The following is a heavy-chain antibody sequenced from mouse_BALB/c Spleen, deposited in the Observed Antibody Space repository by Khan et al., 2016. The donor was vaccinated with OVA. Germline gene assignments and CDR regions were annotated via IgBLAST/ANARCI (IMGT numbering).Heavy chain of an antibody. CDR1: GYTFTSYW. J-gene: IGHJ3*01. Sequence: QVQLQQSGAELVRPGASVKLSCEASGYTFTSYWMNWVKQSPEQGLEWIGRIDPYDSDTHYNQNFKDKAILTVDKSSSTAYMQISSLTSEDSAVYYFAGDPFAYGGQGTLVTVSA. CDR3: AGDPFAY. CDR2: IDPYDSDT. V-gene: IGHV1-74*01.